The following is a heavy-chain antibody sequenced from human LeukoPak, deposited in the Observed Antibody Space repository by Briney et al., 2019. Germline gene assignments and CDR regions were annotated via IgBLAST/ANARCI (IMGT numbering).Heavy chain of an antibody. J-gene: IGHJ5*02. V-gene: IGHV1-69*13. Sequence: ASVKVSCKASGGTFSSYAISWARQAPGQGLEWMGGIIPIFGTANYAQKFQGRVTITADESTSTAYMELSSLRSEDTAVYYCAESITIFGVVLDSWFDPWGQGTLVTVSS. CDR3: AESITIFGVVLDSWFDP. CDR2: IIPIFGTA. CDR1: GGTFSSYA. D-gene: IGHD3-3*01.